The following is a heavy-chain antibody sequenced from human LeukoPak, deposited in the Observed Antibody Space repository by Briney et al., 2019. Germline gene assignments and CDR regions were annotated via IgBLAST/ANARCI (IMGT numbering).Heavy chain of an antibody. D-gene: IGHD6-13*01. CDR2: ISYDGSNK. Sequence: GRSLRLSCAASGFTFSGYGMHWVRQAPGKGLGSVAVISYDGSNKYYADSVKGRFTISRDNAKNSLYLQMNSLRAEDTAVYYCAGASGISSSSWGDYWGQGTLVTVSS. J-gene: IGHJ4*02. V-gene: IGHV3-30*03. CDR3: AGASGISSSSWGDY. CDR1: GFTFSGYG.